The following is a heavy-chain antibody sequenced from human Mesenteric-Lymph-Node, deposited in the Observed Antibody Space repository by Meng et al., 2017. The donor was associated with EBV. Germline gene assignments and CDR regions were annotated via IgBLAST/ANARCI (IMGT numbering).Heavy chain of an antibody. CDR2: INTDGTST. V-gene: IGHV3-74*01. CDR1: GITSTYA. CDR3: ARERRVG. J-gene: IGHJ4*02. Sequence: VEGGEFGGGLVQPGGSLRLSCEVSGITSTYAMSWVRQAAGKGLEWVSRINTDGTSTYYADSVKGRFTISRDNAKNTLYLQMNSLRAEDTAMYYCARERRVGWGQGTLVTVSS.